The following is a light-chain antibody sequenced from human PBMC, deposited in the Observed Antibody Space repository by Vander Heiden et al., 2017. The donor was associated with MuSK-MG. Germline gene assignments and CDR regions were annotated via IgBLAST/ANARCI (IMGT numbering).Light chain of an antibody. Sequence: SSELTHDPAVSVALGQTVRITSQGDSLRRCYASWYQQKPGQAPVLVIYGKNNRPSGIPDRFSGSSSGNTASLTITGAQAEDEADYYCNSRDSSGNHPYVVFGGGTKLTVL. J-gene: IGLJ2*01. CDR1: SLRRCY. V-gene: IGLV3-19*01. CDR3: NSRDSSGNHPYVV. CDR2: GKN.